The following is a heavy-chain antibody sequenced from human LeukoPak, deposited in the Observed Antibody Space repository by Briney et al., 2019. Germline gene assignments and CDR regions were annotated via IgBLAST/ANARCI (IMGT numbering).Heavy chain of an antibody. J-gene: IGHJ3*02. CDR3: ASTGSGYYYTSKDAFDI. CDR2: IYTSGST. D-gene: IGHD3-22*01. Sequence: SQTLSLTCSVSGDSITSGNYYWTWIRQPAGKGLEWIGLIYTSGSTKYNPSLKSRITISLDTSKNQFSLKLSSVTAADTAVYYCASTGSGYYYTSKDAFDIWGQGTMVTVSS. V-gene: IGHV4-61*02. CDR1: GDSITSGNYY.